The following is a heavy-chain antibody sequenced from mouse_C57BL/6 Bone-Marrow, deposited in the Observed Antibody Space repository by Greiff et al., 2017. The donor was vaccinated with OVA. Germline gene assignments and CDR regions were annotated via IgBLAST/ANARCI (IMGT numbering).Heavy chain of an antibody. Sequence: QVHVKQSGAELARPGASVKLSCKASGYTFTSYGISWVKQRTGQGLEWIGEIYPRSGNTYYNEKFKGKATLTADKSSSTAYMELRSLTSEDSAVYFCASPDGYYLFAYWGQGTLVTVSA. CDR2: IYPRSGNT. J-gene: IGHJ3*01. CDR1: GYTFTSYG. D-gene: IGHD2-3*01. V-gene: IGHV1-81*01. CDR3: ASPDGYYLFAY.